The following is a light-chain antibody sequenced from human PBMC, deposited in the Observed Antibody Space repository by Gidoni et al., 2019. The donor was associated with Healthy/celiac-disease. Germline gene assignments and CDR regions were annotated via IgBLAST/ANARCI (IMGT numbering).Light chain of an antibody. Sequence: SYVLTQPPSVSVAPGKTARITCGGQNIGSKSLHWYKQKPGQAPVLVIYYDSDRPSGIPERFSGSNSGNTATLTISRVEAGDEADYYCQVWDSSSDHVVFGGGTKLTVL. CDR3: QVWDSSSDHVV. V-gene: IGLV3-21*04. J-gene: IGLJ2*01. CDR1: NIGSKS. CDR2: YDS.